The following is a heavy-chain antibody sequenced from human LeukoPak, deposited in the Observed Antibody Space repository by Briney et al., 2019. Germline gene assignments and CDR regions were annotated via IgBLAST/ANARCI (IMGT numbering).Heavy chain of an antibody. CDR3: ARQDSSGYYDY. Sequence: PSETLSLTCTVSGGSISSYYWSWIRQPPGKGLEWIGYIYYSGSTNYNPSLKSRVTISVDTSKSQFSLKLSSVTAADTAVYYCARQDSSGYYDYWGQGTLVTVSS. D-gene: IGHD3-22*01. CDR1: GGSISSYY. CDR2: IYYSGST. J-gene: IGHJ4*02. V-gene: IGHV4-59*08.